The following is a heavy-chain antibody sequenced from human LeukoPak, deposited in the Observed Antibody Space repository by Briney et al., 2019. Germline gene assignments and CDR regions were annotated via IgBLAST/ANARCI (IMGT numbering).Heavy chain of an antibody. CDR2: ISGSGGST. J-gene: IGHJ4*02. D-gene: IGHD4/OR15-4a*01. V-gene: IGHV3-23*01. CDR1: GFTFSRYA. CDR3: AGVSAPPVYGGYFDY. Sequence: GGSLRLSCAASGFTFSRYAMSWVRQAPGKGLEWGSVISGSGGSTYYADSVKGRFTISRYNSKNTLYLQMNSLRAEDTAVYYCAGVSAPPVYGGYFDYWGQGTLVTVSS.